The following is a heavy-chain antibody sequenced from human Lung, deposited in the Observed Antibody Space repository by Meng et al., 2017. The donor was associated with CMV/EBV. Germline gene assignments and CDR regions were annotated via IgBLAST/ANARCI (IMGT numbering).Heavy chain of an antibody. CDR1: GGTFRSTS. D-gene: IGHD3-16*02. CDR2: ITPAIETA. CDR3: ARGPSITVGGVIIWPLED. Sequence: SVKVSCKASGGTFRSTSLMWVRQAPGQGLEWMGGITPAIETADYAQKFRDRVTITTDDSATTAYMEMNSLRSEDKAVYFCARGPSITVGGVIIWPLEDWGQGTLVTVSS. J-gene: IGHJ4*02. V-gene: IGHV1-69*05.